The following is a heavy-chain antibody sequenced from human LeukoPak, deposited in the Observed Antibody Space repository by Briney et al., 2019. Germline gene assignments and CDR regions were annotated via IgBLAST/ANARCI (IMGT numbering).Heavy chain of an antibody. CDR3: ARQGMSGYDSSPVYYYMDV. D-gene: IGHD5-12*01. V-gene: IGHV3-21*01. Sequence: GGSLRLSCAASGFLVNTNYMTWVRQAPGKGLEWISSITGSSYYIYYADSVRGRFTISRDNAKNSLYLQMNSLRAEDTAVYYCARQGMSGYDSSPVYYYMDVWGKGTTVSVSS. J-gene: IGHJ6*03. CDR2: ITGSSYYI. CDR1: GFLVNTNY.